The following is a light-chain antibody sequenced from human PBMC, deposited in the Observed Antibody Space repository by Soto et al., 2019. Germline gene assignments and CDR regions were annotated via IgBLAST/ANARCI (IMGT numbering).Light chain of an antibody. V-gene: IGLV2-8*01. CDR1: SSDVGGYNN. CDR3: SSYAGSSNV. J-gene: IGLJ1*01. Sequence: QSVLTQPPSASGSPGQSVAISCTGTSSDVGGYNNVSWYQQHPGKAPKLMIYEVNKRPSGVPDRFSGSKSGNTASLTVSGLQAEDEADYYCSSYAGSSNVFGTGTKGTVL. CDR2: EVN.